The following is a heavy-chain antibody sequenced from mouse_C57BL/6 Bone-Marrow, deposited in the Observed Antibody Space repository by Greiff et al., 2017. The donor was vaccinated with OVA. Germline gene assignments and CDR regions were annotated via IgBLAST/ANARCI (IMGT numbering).Heavy chain of an antibody. Sequence: EVELMESGGGLVQSGRSLRLSCATSGFTFSDFYMEWVRQAPGKGLEWIAASRNKANDYTTEYSASVKGRFIVSRDTSQSILYLQMNALRAEDTAIYYGARDARSYYSNRYFDVWGTGTTVTVSS. CDR2: SRNKANDYTT. D-gene: IGHD2-5*01. CDR3: ARDARSYYSNRYFDV. V-gene: IGHV7-1*01. CDR1: GFTFSDFY. J-gene: IGHJ1*03.